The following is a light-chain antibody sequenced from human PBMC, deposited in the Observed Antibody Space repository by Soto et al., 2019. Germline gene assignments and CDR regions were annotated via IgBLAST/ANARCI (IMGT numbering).Light chain of an antibody. CDR1: SSNIGSNT. CDR2: RSY. J-gene: IGLJ7*01. Sequence: QYVLTQPPSVSGTPGQRVTISCSGSSSNIGSNTVNWYQQFPGTAPRLLIYRSYQRPSGVPDRFSGSQSGTSASLAISGLQSDDEADYYCAAWDDSLKAIFGGGTQLTVL. CDR3: AAWDDSLKAI. V-gene: IGLV1-44*01.